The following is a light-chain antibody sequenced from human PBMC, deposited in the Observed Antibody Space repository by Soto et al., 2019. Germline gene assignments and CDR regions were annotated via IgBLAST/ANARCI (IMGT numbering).Light chain of an antibody. J-gene: IGKJ4*01. V-gene: IGKV1D-12*01. CDR1: QGISTS. CDR2: AAS. CDR3: QQTNSFPLT. Sequence: DIQMTQSPSSVSASVGDGVTITCRASQGISTSLGWYQQKPGKAPKLLIYAASSLQSGVLSRFSGTGSGTDFTLTISSLQPEDFATYYCQQTNSFPLTFGGGTKV.